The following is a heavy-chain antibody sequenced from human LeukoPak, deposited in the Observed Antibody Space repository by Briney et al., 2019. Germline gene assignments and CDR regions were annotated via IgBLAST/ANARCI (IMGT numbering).Heavy chain of an antibody. J-gene: IGHJ3*02. CDR1: GFTFSSYG. CDR2: NSGNSAST. CDR3: AKSVAGGSYDGFDI. V-gene: IGHV3-23*01. D-gene: IGHD3-16*01. Sequence: GGSLRLSCAASGFTFSSYGMHWVRQAPGKGLEWVSVNSGNSASTYYADSVKGRFTISRDNSKNTLYLQMNSLRAEDTAVYYCAKSVAGGSYDGFDIWGQGTMVTVSS.